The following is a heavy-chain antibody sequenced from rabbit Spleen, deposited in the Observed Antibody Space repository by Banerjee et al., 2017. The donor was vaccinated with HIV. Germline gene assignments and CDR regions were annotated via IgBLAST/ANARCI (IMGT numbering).Heavy chain of an antibody. Sequence: QEQLKETGGGLVQPGGSLTLSCKASGFDFSNYGVSWVRQAPGKGLEWIGYIDPVFGITYYANWVNGRFSISRENAQNTVFLQMTSLTAADTATYFCARGSATMTMVITGYYLSLWGPGTLVTVS. CDR1: GFDFSNYG. D-gene: IGHD2-1*01. CDR2: IDPVFGIT. J-gene: IGHJ4*01. CDR3: ARGSATMTMVITGYYLSL. V-gene: IGHV1S47*01.